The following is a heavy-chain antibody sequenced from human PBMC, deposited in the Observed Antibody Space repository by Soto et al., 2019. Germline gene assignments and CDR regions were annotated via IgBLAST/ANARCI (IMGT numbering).Heavy chain of an antibody. D-gene: IGHD6-13*01. CDR2: IYYSGST. V-gene: IGHV4-59*01. J-gene: IGHJ6*02. CDR1: GGSISSYY. CDR3: ARTYSSSWYYYGMDV. Sequence: QVQLQESGPGLVKPSETLSLTCTVSGGSISSYYWSWIRQPPGKGLEWIGYIYYSGSTNYNPSLTSRVTISVDTSKNQFSLKLSSVTAADTAVYYCARTYSSSWYYYGMDVWGQGTTVTVSS.